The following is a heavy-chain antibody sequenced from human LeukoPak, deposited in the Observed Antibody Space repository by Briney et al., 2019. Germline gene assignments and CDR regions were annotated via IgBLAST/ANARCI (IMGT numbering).Heavy chain of an antibody. D-gene: IGHD3/OR15-3a*01. CDR2: INPNSGGT. V-gene: IGHV1-2*02. CDR3: ARDDAGTHDS. CDR1: GYTFTTYA. Sequence: ASVKVSCKASGYTFTTYAISWVRQAPGQGLEWMGWINPNSGGTNYAQKFKGRLTMTLDTSISTLYMDLSSLTSDDTAVYYCARDDAGTHDSWGQGTLVTVSS. J-gene: IGHJ5*01.